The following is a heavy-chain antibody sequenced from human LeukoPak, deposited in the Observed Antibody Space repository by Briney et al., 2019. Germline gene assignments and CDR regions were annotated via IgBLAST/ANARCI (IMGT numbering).Heavy chain of an antibody. J-gene: IGHJ4*02. D-gene: IGHD4-17*01. CDR3: ARDTYGDGDY. Sequence: PGESLRPSCAASGFTFSSYAMSWVRQAPGKGLEWVSAISGSGGTTYYADSVKGRFTISRDNSKNTLYLQMNSLRAEDTAVYYCARDTYGDGDYWGQGTLITVSS. V-gene: IGHV3-23*01. CDR2: ISGSGGTT. CDR1: GFTFSSYA.